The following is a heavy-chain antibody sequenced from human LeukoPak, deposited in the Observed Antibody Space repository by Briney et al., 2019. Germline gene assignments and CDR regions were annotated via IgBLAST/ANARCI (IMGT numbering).Heavy chain of an antibody. J-gene: IGHJ4*02. CDR1: GGPSSGSGYY. Sequence: SETLSLTCTVSGGPSSGSGYYWTWTRQHPGEGLEWLGFIHFSGSIYYNPSLTSRLIISVDASKNEMSLKSTSVTAADTAVYYCARGGDTAKGGNSWGQGTLVTVSS. D-gene: IGHD5-18*01. CDR3: ARGGDTAKGGNS. V-gene: IGHV4-31*03. CDR2: IHFSGSI.